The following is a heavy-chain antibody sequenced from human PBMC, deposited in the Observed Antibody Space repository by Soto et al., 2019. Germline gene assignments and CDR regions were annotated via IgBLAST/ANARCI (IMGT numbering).Heavy chain of an antibody. CDR3: AKEHYDSSGYYDY. Sequence: GGSLRLSCAASGFTFSSYGMHWVRQAPGKGLEWVAVISYDGINKYYADSVKGRFTISRDNSKNTLYLQMNSLRAEDTAVYYCAKEHYDSSGYYDYWGQGTLVTVSS. CDR1: GFTFSSYG. D-gene: IGHD3-22*01. V-gene: IGHV3-30*18. CDR2: ISYDGINK. J-gene: IGHJ4*02.